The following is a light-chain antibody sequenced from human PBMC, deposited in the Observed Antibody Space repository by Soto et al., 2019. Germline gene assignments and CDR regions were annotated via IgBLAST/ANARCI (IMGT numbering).Light chain of an antibody. CDR1: QGISSY. J-gene: IGKJ3*01. CDR3: QQYYSYPFT. Sequence: AIRMTQSPSSFSASTGDRVTITCRASQGISSYLAWYQQKPGKAPKLLIYAASTLQSGVPSRFSGSGSGTDFTLTISCLQSEDFATYYCQQYYSYPFTFGPWTKGDIK. CDR2: AAS. V-gene: IGKV1-8*01.